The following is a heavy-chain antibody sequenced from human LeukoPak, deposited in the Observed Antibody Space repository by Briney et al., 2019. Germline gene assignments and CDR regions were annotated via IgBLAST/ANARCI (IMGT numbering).Heavy chain of an antibody. V-gene: IGHV3-48*02. CDR3: ARDSVDYGGKPYFFDY. CDR1: GFTFSSYS. CDR2: ISTSSSSI. Sequence: GGSLRLSCAASGFTFSSYSMNWVRQAPGKGLEWVSYISTSSSSIYYADSVKGRFTIPRDNAKNSLFLLMNSLRDEDTAVYYCARDSVDYGGKPYFFDYWGQGTLVTVSS. J-gene: IGHJ4*02. D-gene: IGHD4-23*01.